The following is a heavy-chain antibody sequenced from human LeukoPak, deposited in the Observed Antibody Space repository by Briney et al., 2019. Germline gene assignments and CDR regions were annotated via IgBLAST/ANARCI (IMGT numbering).Heavy chain of an antibody. J-gene: IGHJ4*02. CDR1: GGSISSYY. V-gene: IGHV4-39*07. CDR3: ATRFLGVVPAAMVDY. D-gene: IGHD2-2*01. Sequence: SETLSLTCTVSGGSISSYYWGWIRQPPGKGLEWIGSIYYSGSTYYNPSLKSRVTISVDTSKNQFSLKLSSVTAADTAVYYCATRFLGVVPAAMVDYWGQGTLVTVSS. CDR2: IYYSGST.